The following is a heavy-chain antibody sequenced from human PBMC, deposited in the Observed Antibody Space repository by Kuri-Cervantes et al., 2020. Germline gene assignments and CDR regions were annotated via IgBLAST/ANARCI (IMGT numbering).Heavy chain of an antibody. D-gene: IGHD2-15*01. Sequence: GSLRLSCTVSGGSISSNNYYWGWIRQPPGKGLEWIGSIYYSGSTYYNPSLKSRVTISVDTSKNQFSLKLSSVTAADTAVYYCARLRLGYCSGGSCHGPSGPPNWYFDLWGRGTPVTVSS. CDR3: ARLRLGYCSGGSCHGPSGPPNWYFDL. J-gene: IGHJ2*01. CDR1: GGSISSNNYY. V-gene: IGHV4-39*01. CDR2: IYYSGST.